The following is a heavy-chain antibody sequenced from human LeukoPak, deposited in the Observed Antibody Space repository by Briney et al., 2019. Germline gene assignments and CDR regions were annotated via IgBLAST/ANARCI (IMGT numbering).Heavy chain of an antibody. V-gene: IGHV3-21*01. Sequence: GGSLRLSCAASGFTFSSYGMNWVRQAPGKGLEWVSSISSHNTYIYYADSVKGRFTISRDSAKNSLYLQMNSLRAEDTAVYYCATGETSTVTGIDYWGQGTLVTVSS. J-gene: IGHJ4*02. CDR2: ISSHNTYI. CDR3: ATGETSTVTGIDY. CDR1: GFTFSSYG. D-gene: IGHD4-17*01.